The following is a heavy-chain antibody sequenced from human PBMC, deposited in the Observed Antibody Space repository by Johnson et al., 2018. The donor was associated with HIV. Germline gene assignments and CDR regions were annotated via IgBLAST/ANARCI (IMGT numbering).Heavy chain of an antibody. CDR3: ARDKGRGAFDI. J-gene: IGHJ3*02. CDR2: ISYDGSNK. V-gene: IGHV3-33*05. D-gene: IGHD3-10*01. Sequence: AAGGVIFSSYGMHWVRQAPGKGLEWVAVISYDGSNKYYADSVKGRFTVSRDSAKKSLYLQMNSLRAEDTAVYYCARDKGRGAFDIWGQGTMVTVSS. CDR1: GVIFSSYG.